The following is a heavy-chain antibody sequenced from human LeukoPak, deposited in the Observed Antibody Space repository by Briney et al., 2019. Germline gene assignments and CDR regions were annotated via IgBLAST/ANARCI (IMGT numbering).Heavy chain of an antibody. J-gene: IGHJ6*02. D-gene: IGHD1-26*01. CDR3: VSLGATTIYYYGMDV. CDR1: GYTFTDYY. CDR2: INPNSGGT. Sequence: GASVKVSCKASGYTFTDYYLHWVRQAPGQGLEWMGWINPNSGGTNYAQKFQGRVTMTRDTSISTVYMELSRLGSDDTAVYYCVSLGATTIYYYGMDVWGQGTTVTVSS. V-gene: IGHV1-2*02.